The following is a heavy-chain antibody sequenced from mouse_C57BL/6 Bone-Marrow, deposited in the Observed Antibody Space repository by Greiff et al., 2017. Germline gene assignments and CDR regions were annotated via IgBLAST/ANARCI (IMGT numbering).Heavy chain of an antibody. CDR1: GYTFTSYG. V-gene: IGHV1-81*01. D-gene: IGHD2-3*01. J-gene: IGHJ4*01. CDR3: ARGWLPLYYAMDY. CDR2: IYPRSGNT. Sequence: SGAELARPGASVKLSCKASGYTFTSYGISWVKQRTGQGLEWIGEIYPRSGNTYYNEKFKGKATLTADKSSSTAYMELRSLTSEDSAVYFCARGWLPLYYAMDYWGQGTSVTVSS.